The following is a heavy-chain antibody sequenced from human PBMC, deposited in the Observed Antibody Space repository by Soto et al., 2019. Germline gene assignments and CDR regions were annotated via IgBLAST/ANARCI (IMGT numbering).Heavy chain of an antibody. Sequence: SETLSLTCTVSGGSISSYYWSWIRQPPGKGLEWIGYIYYSGSTNYNPSLKSRVTISVDTSKNQFSLKLSSVTAADTAVYYCARMADYYDSSGYYYYFDYWGQGTLVNVSS. V-gene: IGHV4-59*01. D-gene: IGHD3-22*01. CDR1: GGSISSYY. CDR2: IYYSGST. J-gene: IGHJ4*02. CDR3: ARMADYYDSSGYYYYFDY.